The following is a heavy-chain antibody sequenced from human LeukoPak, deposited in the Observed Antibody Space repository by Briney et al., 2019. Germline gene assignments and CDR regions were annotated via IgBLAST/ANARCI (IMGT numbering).Heavy chain of an antibody. Sequence: SETLSLTCTVSGGSISSYYWSWIRQPPGKGLEWIGYIYYSGSTNYNPSLKSRVTISVDTSKNQFSLKLSSVTAADTAVYYCAGLPSLHRGRTHYYGMDVWGQGTTVTVSS. CDR3: AGLPSLHRGRTHYYGMDV. CDR2: IYYSGST. CDR1: GGSISSYY. D-gene: IGHD4-17*01. J-gene: IGHJ6*02. V-gene: IGHV4-59*08.